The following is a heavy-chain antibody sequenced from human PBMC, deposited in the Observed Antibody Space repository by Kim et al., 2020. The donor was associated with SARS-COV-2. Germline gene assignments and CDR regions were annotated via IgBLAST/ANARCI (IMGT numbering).Heavy chain of an antibody. CDR2: INHSGST. CDR1: GGSFSGYY. D-gene: IGHD3-16*02. CDR3: ARDGYVWGSYRRSRYFDY. J-gene: IGHJ4*01. V-gene: IGHV4-34*01. Sequence: SETLSLTCAVYGGSFSGYYWSWIRQPPGKGLEWIGEINHSGSTNYNPSLKSRVTISVDTSKNQFSLKLSSVTAADTAVYYCARDGYVWGSYRRSRYFDY.